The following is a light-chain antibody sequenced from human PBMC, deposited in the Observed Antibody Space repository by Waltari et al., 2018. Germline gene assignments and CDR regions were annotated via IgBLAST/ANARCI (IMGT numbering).Light chain of an antibody. CDR1: ESVSRA. CDR2: GAS. J-gene: IGKJ1*01. V-gene: IGKV3-20*01. Sequence: EIALTQSPGTLSLSVGERATVSCRASESVSRALAWYKQKPGQAPRLLIYGASTRATGIPDRFSGSGSGTDFSLTISRLEPDDFAVYYCQHYLRLPVTFGQGTTVEI. CDR3: QHYLRLPVT.